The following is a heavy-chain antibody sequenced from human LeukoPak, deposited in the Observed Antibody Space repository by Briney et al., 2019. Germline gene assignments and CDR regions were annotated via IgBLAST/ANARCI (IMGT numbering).Heavy chain of an antibody. J-gene: IGHJ2*01. CDR3: AKDFDSSGPGYFDL. CDR2: ISWNSGSI. Sequence: GGSLRLSCAASGFTFDDYAMHWVRQAPGKGLEWVSGISWNSGSIGYADSVKGRFTISRDNAKNSLYLQMNSLRAEDTALYYCAKDFDSSGPGYFDLWGRGTLVTVSS. D-gene: IGHD3-22*01. CDR1: GFTFDDYA. V-gene: IGHV3-9*01.